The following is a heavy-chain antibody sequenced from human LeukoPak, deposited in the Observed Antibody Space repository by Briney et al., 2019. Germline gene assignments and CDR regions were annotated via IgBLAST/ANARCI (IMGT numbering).Heavy chain of an antibody. Sequence: SETLSLTCTVSGGSISSYYWSWIRQPPGKGLEWIGYIYYSGSTNYNPSLKSRVTISVDTSKNQFSLKLSSVTAADTAVYYCARAPRGYSNDFDYWGQGTLVTVSS. D-gene: IGHD5-18*01. CDR3: ARAPRGYSNDFDY. V-gene: IGHV4-59*01. CDR1: GGSISSYY. J-gene: IGHJ4*02. CDR2: IYYSGST.